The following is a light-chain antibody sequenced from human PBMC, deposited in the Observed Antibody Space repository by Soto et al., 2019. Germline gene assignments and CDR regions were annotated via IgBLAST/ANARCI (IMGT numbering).Light chain of an antibody. CDR2: KAS. J-gene: IGKJ1*01. CDR3: QQSRA. Sequence: DIQMTQSPSTLSASVGDRVTITCRASQSISSWSAWYQQKPGKAPKLLIYKASSLESGVPSRFSGSGSGTEFTVTISSLQPEDFATYYCQQSRAFGQGTKVDIK. V-gene: IGKV1-5*03. CDR1: QSISSW.